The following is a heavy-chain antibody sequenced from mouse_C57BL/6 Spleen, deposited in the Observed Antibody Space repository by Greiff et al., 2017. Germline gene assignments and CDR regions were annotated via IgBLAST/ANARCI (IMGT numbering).Heavy chain of an antibody. CDR1: GFTFSSYG. V-gene: IGHV5-6*01. CDR3: ARPSYYFDY. J-gene: IGHJ2*01. D-gene: IGHD6-1*01. CDR2: ISSGGSYT. Sequence: EVKLVESGGDLVKPGGSLKLSCAASGFTFSSYGMSWVRQTPDKRLEWVATISSGGSYTYYPDSVKGRFTISRDNAKNTLYLQMSSLKSEDTAMYYCARPSYYFDYWGQGTTLTVSS.